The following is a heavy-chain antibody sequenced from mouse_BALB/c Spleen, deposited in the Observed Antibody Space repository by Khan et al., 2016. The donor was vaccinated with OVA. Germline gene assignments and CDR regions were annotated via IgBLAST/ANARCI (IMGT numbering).Heavy chain of an antibody. CDR2: INSDGTYT. D-gene: IGHD1-3*01. J-gene: IGHJ3*01. CDR3: ARHNFGPFAY. CDR1: GFTFSSYA. V-gene: IGHV5-9-3*01. Sequence: EVELVESGGGLVKPGGSLKLSCAASGFTFSSYAMSWVRQTPEKRLEWVATINSDGTYTYYPDSVKGRFTISRDNARNTLYLTMSSVRSEDTAMYYCARHNFGPFAYWGQGTLVTVSA.